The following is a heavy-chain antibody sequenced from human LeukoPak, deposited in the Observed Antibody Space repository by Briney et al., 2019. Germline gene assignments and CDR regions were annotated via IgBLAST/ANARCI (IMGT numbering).Heavy chain of an antibody. Sequence: GGSLRLSCAASGFTFSSYAMSWVRQAPGKGLEWVSAISGSGGSTYYADFVKGRFTISRDNSKNTLYLQMNSLRAEDTAVYYCAKDLYESSGYYYGGALDYWGQGTLVTVSS. CDR1: GFTFSSYA. D-gene: IGHD3-22*01. CDR3: AKDLYESSGYYYGGALDY. V-gene: IGHV3-23*01. J-gene: IGHJ4*02. CDR2: ISGSGGST.